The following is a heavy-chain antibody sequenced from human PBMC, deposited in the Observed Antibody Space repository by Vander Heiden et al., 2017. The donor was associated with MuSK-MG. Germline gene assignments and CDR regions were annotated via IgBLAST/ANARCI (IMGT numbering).Heavy chain of an antibody. Sequence: EVQLVESGGGLGQPGGSLRLSCAASGFTFSSYSMNWVRQAPGKGLEWVSYITSSSSTIYYADSVKGRFTISRDNAKNSLYLQMNSLRAEDTAVYYCARPRYCSGGSCYFDYWGQGTLVTVSS. D-gene: IGHD2-15*01. CDR2: ITSSSSTI. CDR3: ARPRYCSGGSCYFDY. V-gene: IGHV3-48*01. J-gene: IGHJ4*02. CDR1: GFTFSSYS.